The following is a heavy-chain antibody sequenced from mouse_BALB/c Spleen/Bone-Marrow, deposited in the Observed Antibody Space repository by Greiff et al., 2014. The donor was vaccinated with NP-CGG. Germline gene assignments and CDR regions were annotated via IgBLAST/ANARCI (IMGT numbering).Heavy chain of an antibody. J-gene: IGHJ2*01. CDR3: ARDRYYDYYFDY. V-gene: IGHV2-9*02. Sequence: VQLVESGPGLVAPSQSLSITCTVSGFPLTNYGLHWVRQPPGKGLEWLGVISAGGSTNYNSALMSRLCITKDKSKSQVFLKINSLQTDDKAMYYCARDRYYDYYFDYWGQGTTLTVSS. CDR2: ISAGGST. CDR1: GFPLTNYG. D-gene: IGHD2-4*01.